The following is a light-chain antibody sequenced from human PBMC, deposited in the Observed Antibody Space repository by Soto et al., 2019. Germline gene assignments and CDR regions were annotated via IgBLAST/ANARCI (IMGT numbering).Light chain of an antibody. CDR3: QQYGSSPRT. CDR2: GAS. V-gene: IGKV3-20*01. J-gene: IGKJ1*01. CDR1: QSISSNY. Sequence: EIVLTQSPGTLSMSPGERATLSCRASQSISSNYLAWYQQKPGQAPRLLIYGASSRATGIPDRFSGSVSGTDFTLTISRLEAEDVAVYYCQQYGSSPRTFGQGTKVEFK.